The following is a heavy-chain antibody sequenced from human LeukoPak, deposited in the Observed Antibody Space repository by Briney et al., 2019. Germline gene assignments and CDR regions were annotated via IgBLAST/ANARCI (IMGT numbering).Heavy chain of an antibody. CDR2: MKQDGSEK. CDR1: GFTFSNYW. D-gene: IGHD2-15*01. Sequence: PGGSLRLSCAASGFTFSNYWMTWVRQAPGKGLEWVASMKQDGSEKYSVDSVKGRFTISRDNAKNSLYLQMNSLRAEDTAVYYCAREGVAAFDYWGQGTLVTVSS. J-gene: IGHJ4*02. CDR3: AREGVAAFDY. V-gene: IGHV3-7*01.